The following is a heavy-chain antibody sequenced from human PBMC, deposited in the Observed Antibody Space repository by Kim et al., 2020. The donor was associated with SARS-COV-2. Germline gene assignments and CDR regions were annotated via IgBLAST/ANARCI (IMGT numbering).Heavy chain of an antibody. V-gene: IGHV3-9*01. D-gene: IGHD2-15*01. CDR2: VRWDSDTI. J-gene: IGHJ4*02. CDR3: AKDIERSGGGSGY. Sequence: GGSLRLSCVGSGFNFDDFALHWVRQAPGKGLEWVSGVRWDSDTIGYADSVKGRFTISRDNSKNTLYLQMNSLRAEDTALYYCAKDIERSGGGSGYWGQGTRVTVTS. CDR1: GFNFDDFA.